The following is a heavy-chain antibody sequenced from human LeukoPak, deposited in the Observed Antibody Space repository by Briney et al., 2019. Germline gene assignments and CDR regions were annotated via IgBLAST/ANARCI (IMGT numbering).Heavy chain of an antibody. CDR3: ARNYDYVWGRSDY. CDR1: GYSFTSYW. Sequence: GESLKISCKGSGYSFTSYWIGWVRQMPGKGLEWMGIIYPGDSDTRYSPSFQGQVTISADKSTSTAYLQWSSLKASDTAMYYCARNYDYVWGRSDYWGQGTLVTVSS. CDR2: IYPGDSDT. J-gene: IGHJ4*02. D-gene: IGHD3-16*01. V-gene: IGHV5-51*01.